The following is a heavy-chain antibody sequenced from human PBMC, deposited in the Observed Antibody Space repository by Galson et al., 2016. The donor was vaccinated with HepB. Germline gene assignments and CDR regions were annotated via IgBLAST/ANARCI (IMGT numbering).Heavy chain of an antibody. CDR3: AKDFYYDTSGSYFDWFFDL. CDR2: ISASSVTT. J-gene: IGHJ2*01. CDR1: GLKFSNYA. D-gene: IGHD3-22*01. Sequence: SLRLSCAASGLKFSNYAMSWVRQAPGKGLEWVSGISASSVTTKYADSVKGRFTISRDNSKNTLYLQMDSLRAEDTAVYYCAKDFYYDTSGSYFDWFFDLWGRGTLVTVSS. V-gene: IGHV3-23*01.